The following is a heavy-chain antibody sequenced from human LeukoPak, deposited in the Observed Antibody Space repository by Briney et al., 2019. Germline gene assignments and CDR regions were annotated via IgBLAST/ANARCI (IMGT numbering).Heavy chain of an antibody. J-gene: IGHJ3*02. CDR2: IYYSGST. CDR3: ARHCITWNWNPRGAFDI. D-gene: IGHD1-1*01. CDR1: GGSISSYY. V-gene: IGHV4-59*08. Sequence: SETLSLTCTVSGGSISSYYWSWIRQPPGKGLEWIGYIYYSGSTNYNPSLKSRVTISVDTSKNQFSLKLSSVTAADTAVYYCARHCITWNWNPRGAFDIWGQGTMVTVPS.